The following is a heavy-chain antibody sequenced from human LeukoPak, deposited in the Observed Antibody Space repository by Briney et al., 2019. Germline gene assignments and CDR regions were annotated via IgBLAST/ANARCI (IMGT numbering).Heavy chain of an antibody. J-gene: IGHJ4*02. CDR1: GGSISSSSYY. CDR2: IYYSGST. CDR3: ARGPSGDYGDQLDY. Sequence: KSSETLSLTCTVSGGSISSSSYYWGWIRQPPGKGLEWIGSIYYSGSTYYNPSLKSRVTISVDTSKNQFSLKLNSVTAADTAMYYCARGPSGDYGDQLDYWGQGTLVTVSS. D-gene: IGHD4-17*01. V-gene: IGHV4-39*07.